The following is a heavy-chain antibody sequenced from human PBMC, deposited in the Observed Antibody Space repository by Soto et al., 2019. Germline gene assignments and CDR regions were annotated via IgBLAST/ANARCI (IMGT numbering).Heavy chain of an antibody. V-gene: IGHV4-61*01. CDR1: GGSVSSGSYY. D-gene: IGHD3-10*01. J-gene: IGHJ5*02. CDR2: IYYSGST. Sequence: LSLTCTVSGGSVSSGSYYWSWIRQPPGKGLEWIGYIYYSGSTNYNPSLKSRVTISVDTSKNQFSLKLSSVTAADTAVYYCARDHVVRGVINWFDPWGQGTLVTLSS. CDR3: ARDHVVRGVINWFDP.